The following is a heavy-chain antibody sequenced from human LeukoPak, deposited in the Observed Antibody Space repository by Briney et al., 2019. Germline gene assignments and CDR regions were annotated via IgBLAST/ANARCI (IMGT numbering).Heavy chain of an antibody. CDR3: ARDTRYCSGGSCSSGWFDP. J-gene: IGHJ5*02. V-gene: IGHV1-18*01. D-gene: IGHD2-15*01. Sequence: ASVKVSCKASGYTFSSYGISWVRQAPGQGLEWMGWISAYNGNTNYAQKVQGRVTMTTDTSTSTAYMELRSLRSDDTAVYYCARDTRYCSGGSCSSGWFDPWGQGTLVTVSS. CDR2: ISAYNGNT. CDR1: GYTFSSYG.